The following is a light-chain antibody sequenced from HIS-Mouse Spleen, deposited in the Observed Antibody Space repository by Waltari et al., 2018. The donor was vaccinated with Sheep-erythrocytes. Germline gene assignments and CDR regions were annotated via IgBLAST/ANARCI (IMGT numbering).Light chain of an antibody. CDR2: AAS. J-gene: IGKJ2*01. V-gene: IGKV1-6*01. Sequence: AIQMTQSPSSLSASVGDRVTITCRASQGMRNDLGWYQQKPGTAPKLLIYAASSLQSGVPSRFSGSGSGTDFTLTISSLQPEDFATYYCLQDYNYPYTFGQGTKLEIK. CDR1: QGMRND. CDR3: LQDYNYPYT.